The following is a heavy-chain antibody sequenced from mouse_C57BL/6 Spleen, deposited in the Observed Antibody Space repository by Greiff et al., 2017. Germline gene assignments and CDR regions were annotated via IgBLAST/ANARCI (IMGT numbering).Heavy chain of an antibody. J-gene: IGHJ2*01. CDR1: GFNIKDDY. CDR2: IDPENGDT. V-gene: IGHV14-4*01. D-gene: IGHD2-4*01. CDR3: TTRGLRRGFDY. Sequence: VQLQQSGAELVRPGASVKLSCTASGFNIKDDYMHWVKQRPEQGLEWIGWIDPENGDTEYASKFQGKATITADTSSNTAYLQLSSLTSEDTAVYYCTTRGLRRGFDYWGQGTTLTVSS.